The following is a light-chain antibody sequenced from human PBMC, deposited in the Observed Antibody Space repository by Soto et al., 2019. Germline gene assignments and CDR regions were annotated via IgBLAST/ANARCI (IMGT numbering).Light chain of an antibody. V-gene: IGKV3-15*01. J-gene: IGKJ1*01. CDR2: GAS. CDR1: QSVSSS. Sequence: IVFTQSPGTLSLSPGERATLSCRASQSVSSSYIAWYQQRPGQAPRLLIYGASTRATGIPARFSGSGSGTEFTLTISSLQSEDFAVYYCQQYNNWPTWTFGQGTKV. CDR3: QQYNNWPTWT.